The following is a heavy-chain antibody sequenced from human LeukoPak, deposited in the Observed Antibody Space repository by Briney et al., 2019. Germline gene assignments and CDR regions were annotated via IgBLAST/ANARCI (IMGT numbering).Heavy chain of an antibody. CDR3: ARVQQGIAVAIDY. J-gene: IGHJ4*02. CDR2: ITSSSSYI. V-gene: IGHV3-21*01. CDR1: GFTFSSYS. D-gene: IGHD6-19*01. Sequence: GGSLRLSCAASGFTFSSYSMNWVRQVPGKGLEWVSSITSSSSYIYYADSVKGRFTISRDNAKNSLYLQMNSLRAEDTAVYYCARVQQGIAVAIDYWGQGTLVTVSS.